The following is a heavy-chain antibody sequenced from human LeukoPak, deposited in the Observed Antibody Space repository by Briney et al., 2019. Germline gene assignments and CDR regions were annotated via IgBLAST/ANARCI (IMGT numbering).Heavy chain of an antibody. CDR1: GFTFNSYP. V-gene: IGHV3-64*04. D-gene: IGHD5-18*01. Sequence: GGSLRLSCSASGFTFNSYPVHWVRQAPGKGLEYVSGISRNGGSTYYADSVKGRFTISRDNAKNSLYLQMSSLRAEDTAVYYCARDRSYGSFNYWGQGTLVTVSS. J-gene: IGHJ4*02. CDR3: ARDRSYGSFNY. CDR2: ISRNGGST.